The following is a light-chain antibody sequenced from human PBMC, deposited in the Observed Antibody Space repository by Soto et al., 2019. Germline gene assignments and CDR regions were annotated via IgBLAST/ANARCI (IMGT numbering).Light chain of an antibody. CDR2: GTS. J-gene: IGKJ1*01. CDR1: QGIGTE. CDR3: LQDSTYPRT. Sequence: AIQMTQSPSSLSASVGDRVTITCRASQGIGTELGWYQQRPGKAPRLLIYGTSTLQHGVPSRFSGSGSDTDFTLIISSLQPEDFATYYCLQDSTYPRTFGQGTRVDIK. V-gene: IGKV1-6*01.